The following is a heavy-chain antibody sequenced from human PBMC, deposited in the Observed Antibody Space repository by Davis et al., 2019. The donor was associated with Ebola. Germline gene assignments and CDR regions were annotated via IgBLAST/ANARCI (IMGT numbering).Heavy chain of an antibody. CDR3: ARTRIAAAGYNWFEP. CDR2: ISAYNGNT. D-gene: IGHD6-13*01. V-gene: IGHV1-18*01. CDR1: GYTFTSYG. J-gene: IGHJ5*02. Sequence: AASVKVSCKASGYTFTSYGISWVRQAPGQGLEWMGWISAYNGNTNSAQKLQGRVTMTTDTSTSTAYMELRSLRSDDTAVYYCARTRIAAAGYNWFEPWGQGTLVTVSS.